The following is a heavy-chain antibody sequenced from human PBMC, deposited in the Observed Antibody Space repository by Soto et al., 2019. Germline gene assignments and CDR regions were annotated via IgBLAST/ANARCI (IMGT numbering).Heavy chain of an antibody. J-gene: IGHJ4*02. CDR2: INHSGST. Sequence: SETLSLTCAFYGWSFSGYYWSWIRQPPGKGLEWIGEINHSGSTNYNPSLKSRVTISVDTSKNQFSLKLSSVTAADTAVYYCARGQPYYDFWSGYYTDYFDYWGQGTLVTVSS. D-gene: IGHD3-3*01. V-gene: IGHV4-34*01. CDR1: GWSFSGYY. CDR3: ARGQPYYDFWSGYYTDYFDY.